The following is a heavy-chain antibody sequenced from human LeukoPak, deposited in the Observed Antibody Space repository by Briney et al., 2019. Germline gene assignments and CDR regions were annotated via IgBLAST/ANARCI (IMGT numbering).Heavy chain of an antibody. Sequence: GGSLRLSCAASGFTVSSNYMSWVRQAPGKGLEWVSVIYSGGSTYYADSVKGRFTISRDNSKNTLYLQMNSLRAEDTAVYYCAREIHDYGDYTDFDYWGQGTLVTVSS. CDR2: IYSGGST. CDR1: GFTVSSNY. V-gene: IGHV3-66*01. CDR3: AREIHDYGDYTDFDY. J-gene: IGHJ4*02. D-gene: IGHD4-17*01.